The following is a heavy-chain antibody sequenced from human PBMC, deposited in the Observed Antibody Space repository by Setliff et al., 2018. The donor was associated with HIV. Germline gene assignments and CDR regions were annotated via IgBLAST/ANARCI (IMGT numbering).Heavy chain of an antibody. CDR1: GFTFTTYA. V-gene: IGHV3-30*04. Sequence: GGSLRLSCAASGFTFTTYAMHWVRQAPGKGLEWVAVISIYDGSENYYADSVKGRFTISTDNSKNTLYLQMNSLRAEDTAVYYCAKPLTQWGVSPYHYAVDVWGQGTTVTVSS. CDR3: AKPLTQWGVSPYHYAVDV. D-gene: IGHD6-19*01. CDR2: ISIYDGSEN. J-gene: IGHJ6*02.